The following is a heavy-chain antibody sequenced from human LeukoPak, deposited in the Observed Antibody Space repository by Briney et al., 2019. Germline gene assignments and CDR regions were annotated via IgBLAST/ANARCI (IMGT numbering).Heavy chain of an antibody. J-gene: IGHJ4*02. V-gene: IGHV3-74*01. D-gene: IGHD6-6*01. CDR1: GFTFRTYW. CDR2: INEDGSIT. CDR3: ARDLDSVAASY. Sequence: GGSLRLSCAVSGFTFRTYWMHWVRQVPGEGLVWVSRINEDGSITNYADSVKGRFSISRDNAKNTLYLQMNSLRAEDTAVYYCARDLDSVAASYWGQGTLVTVSS.